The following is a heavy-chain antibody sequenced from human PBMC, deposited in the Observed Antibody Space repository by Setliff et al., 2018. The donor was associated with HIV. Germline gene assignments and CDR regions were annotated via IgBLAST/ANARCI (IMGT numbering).Heavy chain of an antibody. D-gene: IGHD3-22*01. CDR2: IYYNEKT. J-gene: IGHJ5*02. CDR3: ATRVYYYDSNRVLREEGFDP. CDR1: GDSASNSRYY. V-gene: IGHV4-39*01. Sequence: PSETLSLTCTVSGDSASNSRYYWAWIRQPPGKRLEYIGSIYYNEKTYYSPSLKGRVTISIDTSKNQFSLNLTSVTAADTAVYFCATRVYYYDSNRVLREEGFDPWGQGTLVTVSS.